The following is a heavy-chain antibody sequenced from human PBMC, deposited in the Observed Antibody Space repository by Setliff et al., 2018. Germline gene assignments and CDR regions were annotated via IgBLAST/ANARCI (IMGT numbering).Heavy chain of an antibody. Sequence: ASVKVSCKASGYTFTGYYMHWGLQAPGQGLDWMGWINTNRGGANYAQKLQGRVTMTRDTFISTAYMELRSLNSYDTAVYYCARVFCVDPRVEPGFGELSDRRFDCRGQVPRVTFSS. CDR1: GYTFTGYY. J-gene: IGHJ4*02. CDR3: ARVFCVDPRVEPGFGELSDRRFDC. V-gene: IGHV1-2*02. CDR2: INTNRGGA. D-gene: IGHD3-10*01.